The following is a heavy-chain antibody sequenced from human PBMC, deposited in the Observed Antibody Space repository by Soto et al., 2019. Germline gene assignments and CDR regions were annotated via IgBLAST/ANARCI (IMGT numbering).Heavy chain of an antibody. Sequence: KTSETLSLTCTVSGGSISGHSWIWIRQPAGRGLEWIGHIYPSESTSYNPSLRSRVTMSLDTSKNQIFLNLTSVTAADTAVFYCVRGRSYSVYDFWGPGTLVTVSA. V-gene: IGHV4-4*07. CDR1: GGSISGHS. J-gene: IGHJ4*02. CDR3: VRGRSYSVYDF. D-gene: IGHD5-12*01. CDR2: IYPSEST.